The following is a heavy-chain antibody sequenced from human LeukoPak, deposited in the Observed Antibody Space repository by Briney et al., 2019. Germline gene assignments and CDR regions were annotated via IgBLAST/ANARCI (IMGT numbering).Heavy chain of an antibody. Sequence: GGSLRLSCAASGFTFSSYSMNWVRQAPGKGLEWVSSISSSSSYIYYADSVKGRFTISRDNAKNSLYLQMNSLRAEDTAVYYCARDWRVASYYYYGMDVWGQGTTVTVSS. CDR3: ARDWRVASYYYYGMDV. CDR2: ISSSSSYI. J-gene: IGHJ6*02. D-gene: IGHD2-21*01. V-gene: IGHV3-21*04. CDR1: GFTFSSYS.